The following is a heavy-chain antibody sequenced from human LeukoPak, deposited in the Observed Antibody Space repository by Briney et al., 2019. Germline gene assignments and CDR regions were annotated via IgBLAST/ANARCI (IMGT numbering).Heavy chain of an antibody. Sequence: ASVKVSCKAAGYTFTSYDINWVRQAAGQGLEWMGWISAYNGNTNYAQKLQGRVTMTTDTSTSTAYMELRSLRSDDTAVYYCARVTARIFDYWGQGTLVTVSS. CDR1: GYTFTSYD. CDR3: ARVTARIFDY. J-gene: IGHJ4*02. V-gene: IGHV1-18*04. CDR2: ISAYNGNT. D-gene: IGHD6-6*01.